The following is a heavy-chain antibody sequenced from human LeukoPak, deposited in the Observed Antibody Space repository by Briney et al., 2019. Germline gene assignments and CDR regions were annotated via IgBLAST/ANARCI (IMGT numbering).Heavy chain of an antibody. V-gene: IGHV3-9*01. CDR3: AKGKWLVSALPDY. J-gene: IGHJ4*02. CDR2: ISWNSGSI. CDR1: GFTFDDYA. Sequence: PGGSLRLSCAASGFTFDDYAMHWVRQAPGKGLEWVSGISWNSGSIGYADSVKGRFTTSRDNAKNSLYLQMNSLRAEDTALYYCAKGKWLVSALPDYWGQGTLVTVSS. D-gene: IGHD6-19*01.